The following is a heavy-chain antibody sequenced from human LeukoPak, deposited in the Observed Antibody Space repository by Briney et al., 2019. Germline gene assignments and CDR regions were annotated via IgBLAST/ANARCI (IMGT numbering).Heavy chain of an antibody. CDR2: IYYSGST. CDR1: GGSIRSGDYY. Sequence: PSQTLSLTCTVSGGSIRSGDYYWSWIRQHPGKGLEWIGYIYYSGSTYYNPSLKSRVTISVDTSKNQFSLKLSSVTAADTAVYYCVGSGSYYNAAYWGQGTLVTVSS. V-gene: IGHV4-31*03. D-gene: IGHD3-10*01. CDR3: VGSGSYYNAAY. J-gene: IGHJ4*02.